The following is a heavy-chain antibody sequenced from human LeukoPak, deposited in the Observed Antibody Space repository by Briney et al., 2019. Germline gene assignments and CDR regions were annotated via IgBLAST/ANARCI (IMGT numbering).Heavy chain of an antibody. D-gene: IGHD3-10*01. CDR3: ARSRFSRRITMVRGVIMFDY. CDR2: MNPNSGNT. V-gene: IGHV1-8*01. CDR1: GYTFTSYD. Sequence: ASVKVSCKASGYTFTSYDINWVRQATGQGLEWTGWMNPNSGNTGYAQKFQGRVTMTRNTSISTAYMELSSLRSEDTAVYYCARSRFSRRITMVRGVIMFDYWGQRTLVTFSS. J-gene: IGHJ4*02.